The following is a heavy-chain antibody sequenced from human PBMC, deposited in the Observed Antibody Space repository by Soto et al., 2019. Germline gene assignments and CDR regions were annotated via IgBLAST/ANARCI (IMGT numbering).Heavy chain of an antibody. CDR3: ARVHKAYSSGWFPSQAFDY. CDR2: IWYDGSNK. Sequence: QVQLVESGGGVVQPGRSLRLSCAASGFTFSSYGMHWVRQAPGKGLEWVAVIWYDGSNKYYADSVKGRFIISRDNSKNTLYLQMNSLRAEDTAVYYCARVHKAYSSGWFPSQAFDYWGQGTLVTVSS. D-gene: IGHD6-19*01. CDR1: GFTFSSYG. J-gene: IGHJ4*02. V-gene: IGHV3-33*01.